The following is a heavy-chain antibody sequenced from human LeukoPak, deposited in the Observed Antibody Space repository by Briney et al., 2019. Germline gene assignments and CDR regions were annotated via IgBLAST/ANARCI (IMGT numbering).Heavy chain of an antibody. D-gene: IGHD6-19*01. CDR2: IYYSGST. V-gene: IGHV4-59*11. J-gene: IGHJ4*02. CDR3: ARRVPGYSSGWYYFDY. Sequence: PSETLSLTCTVSGGSISSHYWSWIRQPPGKGLEWIGYIYYSGSTNYNPSLKSRVTISVDTSKNQFSLKLSSVTAADTAVYYCARRVPGYSSGWYYFDYWGQGTLVTVSS. CDR1: GGSISSHY.